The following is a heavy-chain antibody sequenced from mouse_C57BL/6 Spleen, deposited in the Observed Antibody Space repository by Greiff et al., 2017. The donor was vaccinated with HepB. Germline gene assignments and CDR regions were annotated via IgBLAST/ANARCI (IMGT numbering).Heavy chain of an antibody. J-gene: IGHJ2*01. CDR2: IDPSDSET. V-gene: IGHV1-52*01. CDR1: GYTFTSYW. CDR3: ARRYYYGSSSYYFDY. Sequence: QVQLQQSGAELVRPGSSVKLSCKASGYTFTSYWMHWVKQRPIQGLEWIGNIDPSDSETHYNQKFKDKATLTVDKSSSTAYMQLSSLSSEAAAVYYCARRYYYGSSSYYFDYWGQGTTPPVSS. D-gene: IGHD1-1*01.